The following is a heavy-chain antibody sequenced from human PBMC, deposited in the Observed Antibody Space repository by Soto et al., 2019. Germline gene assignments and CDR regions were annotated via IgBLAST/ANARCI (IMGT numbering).Heavy chain of an antibody. V-gene: IGHV4-59*01. Sequence: ASETLSLTCTVSGGSFNHYYWSWIRQPPGKGLEWIGCVYYSGSTNYNPSLRSRVTISIDTSKNQFSLKLSSVTAADTAVYYCTREQTSTVVTQWGQGTLVTVSS. CDR1: GGSFNHYY. CDR3: TREQTSTVVTQ. D-gene: IGHD2-15*01. J-gene: IGHJ4*02. CDR2: VYYSGST.